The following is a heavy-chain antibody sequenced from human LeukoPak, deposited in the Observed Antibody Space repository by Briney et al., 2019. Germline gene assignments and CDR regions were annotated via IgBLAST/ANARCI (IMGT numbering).Heavy chain of an antibody. V-gene: IGHV3-30*18. CDR3: AKGITAMVLDY. D-gene: IGHD5-18*01. Sequence: PGRSLRLSCAAYGFTFSSYGMHWVRQVPGKGLEWVAVISYDGSHKYYADSVKARFTISRDNSKNTLYLQMNSLRGEDTAVYYCAKGITAMVLDYWGQGTLVTVSS. J-gene: IGHJ4*02. CDR1: GFTFSSYG. CDR2: ISYDGSHK.